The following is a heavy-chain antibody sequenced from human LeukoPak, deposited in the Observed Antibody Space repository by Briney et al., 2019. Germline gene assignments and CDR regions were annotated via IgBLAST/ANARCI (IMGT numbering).Heavy chain of an antibody. V-gene: IGHV4-61*02. CDR2: IYTSGTT. D-gene: IGHD2-2*01. J-gene: IGHJ3*02. Sequence: SETLSLTCTVSGGSISSSNYYWSWIRQPAGKGLEWIGRIYTSGTTNYNPSLKSRVTISIDTSKNQFSLKLSSVTAADTAVYYCARDTSPKDDDAFDIWGQGTMVTVSS. CDR3: ARDTSPKDDDAFDI. CDR1: GGSISSSNYY.